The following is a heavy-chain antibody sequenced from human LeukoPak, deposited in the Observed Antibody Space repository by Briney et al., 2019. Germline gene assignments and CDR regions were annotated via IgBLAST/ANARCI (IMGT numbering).Heavy chain of an antibody. Sequence: ASVKVSCKASGYTFIGYYLHWVRQAPGQGLEWMGWINPHNGDTNYAQKFQGRVTMTRDTSITTAYMELSRLKSDDTAVYYYATVRDIVVGGGPYYFDYWGQGTLVTVSS. CDR3: ATVRDIVVGGGPYYFDY. V-gene: IGHV1-2*02. J-gene: IGHJ4*02. D-gene: IGHD2-15*01. CDR1: GYTFIGYY. CDR2: INPHNGDT.